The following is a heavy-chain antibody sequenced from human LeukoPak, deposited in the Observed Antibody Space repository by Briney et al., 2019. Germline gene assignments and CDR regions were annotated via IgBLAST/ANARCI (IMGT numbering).Heavy chain of an antibody. D-gene: IGHD2-2*02. J-gene: IGHJ6*03. Sequence: ASVKVSCKVSGYTLTELSMHWVRQAPGKGLEWMGGFDPEDGETIYAQKFQGRVTMTEDTSTDTAYTELSSLRSEDTAVYYCATGGIEAAIYYYYYMDVWGKGTTVTVSS. V-gene: IGHV1-24*01. CDR1: GYTLTELS. CDR2: FDPEDGET. CDR3: ATGGIEAAIYYYYYMDV.